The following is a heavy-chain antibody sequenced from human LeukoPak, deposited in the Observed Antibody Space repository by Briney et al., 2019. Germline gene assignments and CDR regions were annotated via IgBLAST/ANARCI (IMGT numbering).Heavy chain of an antibody. D-gene: IGHD6-6*01. CDR2: INPGDSDT. CDR3: ATQYTHFYDF. V-gene: IGHV5-51*01. Sequence: GASLKISCKGSGYSFSNYWITWVRLVPGKGLGWMGIINPGDSDTRYNPSFQGQSTISADKSISTAYLQWSSLKASDTGTDYSATQYTHFYDFWGQGTLVTVSS. CDR1: GYSFSNYW. J-gene: IGHJ4*02.